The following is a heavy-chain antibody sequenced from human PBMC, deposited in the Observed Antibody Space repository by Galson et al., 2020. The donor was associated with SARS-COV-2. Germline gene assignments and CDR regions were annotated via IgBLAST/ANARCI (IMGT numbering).Heavy chain of an antibody. D-gene: IGHD4-17*01. CDR3: ARDHYGDNVPAFGDFNDRALGF. CDR1: GFSISENY. J-gene: IGHJ4*02. CDR2: IYDGGTP. Sequence: GESLKISCAASGFSISENYMSWVRQAPGKRLEWVSVIYDGGTPYYADSVKGRFTISRDNSKNMVWLQMNSLRGDDTAVYYCARDHYGDNVPAFGDFNDRALGFCGQGTLVTVSA. V-gene: IGHV3-66*01.